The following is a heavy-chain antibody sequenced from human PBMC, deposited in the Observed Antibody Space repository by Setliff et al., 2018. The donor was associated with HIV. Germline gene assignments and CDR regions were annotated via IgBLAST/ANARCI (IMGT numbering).Heavy chain of an antibody. D-gene: IGHD3-10*01. Sequence: PSETLSLTCAGFGGSFTGYYWSWIRQPPGKGLEWIGEINLSGRTHYNPSLKSRLTISLDTSKNQFSLKLSSVTAADTAVYYCARGQGGYYYGSGSYPNWFDPWGQGSLVTVSS. J-gene: IGHJ5*02. CDR1: GGSFTGYY. CDR2: INLSGRT. V-gene: IGHV4-34*01. CDR3: ARGQGGYYYGSGSYPNWFDP.